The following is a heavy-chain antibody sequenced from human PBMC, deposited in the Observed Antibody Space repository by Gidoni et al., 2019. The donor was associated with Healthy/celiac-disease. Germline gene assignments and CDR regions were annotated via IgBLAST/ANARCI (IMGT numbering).Heavy chain of an antibody. CDR1: GYTLPGYY. CDR2: INPNSGGT. J-gene: IGHJ5*02. CDR3: ARHASGDELPSYGCLDP. Sequence: QVQLVQSGTEVQKPGASVKVSCKASGYTLPGYYMHWVQQAPGQGLEWMGWINPNSGGTNYAQKFQGWVTMTRDTSISTAYMELSRLRSDDTAVYYCARHASGDELPSYGCLDPWGQGTLVTVSS. D-gene: IGHD3-10*01. V-gene: IGHV1-2*04.